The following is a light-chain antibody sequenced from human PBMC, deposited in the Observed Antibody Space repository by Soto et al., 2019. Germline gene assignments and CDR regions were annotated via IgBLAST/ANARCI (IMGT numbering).Light chain of an antibody. Sequence: QAVVTQPPSVSGAPGQRVTISCTGSSSNIGAGHVVHWYQQLPGRAPKLLMYGSTNRPSGVPDRFSGSKSGTSASLAITGLQAEDEADYCQSYDNSLSASVFGGGTKLTVL. CDR1: SSNIGAGHV. CDR3: QSYDNSLSASV. J-gene: IGLJ2*01. CDR2: GST. V-gene: IGLV1-40*01.